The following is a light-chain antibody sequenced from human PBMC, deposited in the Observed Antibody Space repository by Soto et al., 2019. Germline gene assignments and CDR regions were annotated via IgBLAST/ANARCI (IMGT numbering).Light chain of an antibody. Sequence: VLTQPPSASGNPGQTVTISCSGSSSNIGINYVYWYQQLPGTAPKLLIYRNSQRPSGIPDRFSGSKSGTSASLAISGLRSEDEADYYCAAWDDSLGSHAVFGGGTQLTVL. CDR3: AAWDDSLGSHAV. J-gene: IGLJ7*01. CDR1: SSNIGINY. CDR2: RNS. V-gene: IGLV1-47*01.